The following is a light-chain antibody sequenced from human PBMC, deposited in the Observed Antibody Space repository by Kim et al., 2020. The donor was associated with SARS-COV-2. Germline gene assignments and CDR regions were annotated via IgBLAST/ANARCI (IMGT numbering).Light chain of an antibody. CDR1: QGIRND. Sequence: ASVGARVTITCRASQGIRNDLGWYQQKPGKAPKLLIYAASSLQSGVPSRFSGSGSGTDFTLTISSLQPEDFATYYCLQDYNYSWTFGQGTKVDIK. CDR3: LQDYNYSWT. V-gene: IGKV1-6*01. J-gene: IGKJ1*01. CDR2: AAS.